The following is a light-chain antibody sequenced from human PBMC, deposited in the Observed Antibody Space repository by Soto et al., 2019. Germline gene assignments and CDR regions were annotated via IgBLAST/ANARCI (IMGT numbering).Light chain of an antibody. CDR1: QSSSSY. CDR2: AAS. V-gene: IGKV1-39*01. CDR3: QQSYSTPRT. J-gene: IGKJ1*01. Sequence: DMQRDRVSSSVSAAAGKRVTITCRASQSSSSYLNWYQQKPGKAPKVLIYAASSLQSGVPSRFSGSGSGQDVTITISSLQPEDFATYDCQQSYSTPRTFGQGTKV.